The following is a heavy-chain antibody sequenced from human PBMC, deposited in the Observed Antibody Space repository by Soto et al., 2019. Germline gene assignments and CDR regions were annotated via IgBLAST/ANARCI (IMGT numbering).Heavy chain of an antibody. CDR2: INAGNGNT. CDR1: GYTFTSYA. V-gene: IGHV1-3*01. Sequence: ASVKVSGKASGYTFTSYAMRWVLQAPGQRLEWMGWINAGNGNTKYSQKFQGRVTITRDTSASTAYMELSSLRSEDTSVYYCAGQRFDYYGMDVWGQGTTVTVSS. J-gene: IGHJ6*02. D-gene: IGHD3-3*01. CDR3: AGQRFDYYGMDV.